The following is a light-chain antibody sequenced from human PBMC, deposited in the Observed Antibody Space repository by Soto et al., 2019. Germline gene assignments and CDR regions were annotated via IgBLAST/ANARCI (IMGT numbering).Light chain of an antibody. J-gene: IGKJ4*01. CDR3: QQYGSFLVT. CDR2: GAS. Sequence: DILLTQSPGTLSLSAGDRATLSCRASQSVSSSYLAWYQQKPGQAPRLLIYGASSRATGIPDRFSGSGSGTDFTLTISRLEPEDFAVYDCQQYGSFLVTFGGGTKVDIK. CDR1: QSVSSSY. V-gene: IGKV3-20*01.